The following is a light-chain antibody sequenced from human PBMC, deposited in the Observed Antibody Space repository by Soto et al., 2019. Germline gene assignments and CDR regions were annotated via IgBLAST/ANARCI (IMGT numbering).Light chain of an antibody. CDR2: DAS. V-gene: IGKV3-11*01. J-gene: IGKJ5*01. CDR1: QSVSSY. Sequence: EIVLTQSPATLSLSPGERATLSCRASQSVSSYLAWYQQKPGQAPRLLIYDASNRATGIPARFSGSGSGTDFTLTISSLELEDFAVYYCQAKITFGQGTRLEIK. CDR3: QAKIT.